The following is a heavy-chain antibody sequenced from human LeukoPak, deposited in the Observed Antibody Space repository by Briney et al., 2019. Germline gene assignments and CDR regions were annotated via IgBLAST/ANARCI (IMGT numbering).Heavy chain of an antibody. V-gene: IGHV4-4*07. CDR3: ARGPPDYYDSSPLDY. D-gene: IGHD3-22*01. J-gene: IGHJ4*02. CDR1: GGSISSYY. Sequence: KPSETLSLTCTVSGGSISSYYWSWIRQPAGKGLEWIGRIYTSGSTNYNPSLKSRVTMSVDTSKNQFSLKLSSVTAADTAVYYCARGPPDYYDSSPLDYWGQGTLVTVSS. CDR2: IYTSGST.